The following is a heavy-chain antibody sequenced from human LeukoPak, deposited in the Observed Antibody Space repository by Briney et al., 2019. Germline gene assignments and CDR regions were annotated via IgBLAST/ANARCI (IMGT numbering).Heavy chain of an antibody. CDR3: ARHLPVEGCGDYYYGMDV. D-gene: IGHD4-17*01. CDR1: GGSISSSSYY. Sequence: SETLSLTCTVSGGSISSSSYYWGWIRQPPGKGLEWIGSIYYSGSTYYNPSLKSRVTISVDTSKNQFSLKLSSVTAADTAVYYCARHLPVEGCGDYYYGMDVWGQGTTVTVSS. J-gene: IGHJ6*02. CDR2: IYYSGST. V-gene: IGHV4-39*01.